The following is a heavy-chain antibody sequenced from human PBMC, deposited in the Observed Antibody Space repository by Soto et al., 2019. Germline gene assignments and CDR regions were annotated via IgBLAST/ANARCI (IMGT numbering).Heavy chain of an antibody. J-gene: IGHJ4*02. D-gene: IGHD3-9*01. CDR2: INHSGST. CDR1: GGSFSGYY. Sequence: KQSQTLSLTCAVYGGSFSGYYWSWIRQPPGTGLEWIGEINHSGSTNYNPSLKSRVTISVDTSKNQFSLKLSSVTAADTAVYYCARGARLDYDILTGYYDYWGQGTLVTVSS. CDR3: ARGARLDYDILTGYYDY. V-gene: IGHV4-34*01.